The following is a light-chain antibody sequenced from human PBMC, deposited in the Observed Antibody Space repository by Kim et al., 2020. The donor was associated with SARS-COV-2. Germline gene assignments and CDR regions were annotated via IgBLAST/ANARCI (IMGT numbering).Light chain of an antibody. Sequence: DIVMAQSPDSLAVSLGERATINCKSSQSLLYNSNNKNYLTWYQQKPGQPPRLLIYWASTRESGVPDRFSGSGSGTDFTLTINSLHTEDVAVYYYQQYYSALVTFGGGTKVDIK. CDR1: QSLLYNSNNKNY. CDR3: QQYYSALVT. CDR2: WAS. V-gene: IGKV4-1*01. J-gene: IGKJ4*01.